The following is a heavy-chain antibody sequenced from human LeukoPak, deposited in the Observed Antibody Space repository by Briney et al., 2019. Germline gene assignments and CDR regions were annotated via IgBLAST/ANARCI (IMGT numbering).Heavy chain of an antibody. CDR1: GFTFSSYA. J-gene: IGHJ4*02. CDR3: VKVRVGSGYETPDY. V-gene: IGHV3-64D*06. CDR2: ININGDNT. D-gene: IGHD5-12*01. Sequence: PGGSLRLSCSASGFTFSSYAMHWVRQAPGKGLEFVSSININGDNTYYADSVKGRFTISRDNSKNTLYLQMDSLRAEDTAVYYCVKVRVGSGYETPDYWGQGTLVTVSS.